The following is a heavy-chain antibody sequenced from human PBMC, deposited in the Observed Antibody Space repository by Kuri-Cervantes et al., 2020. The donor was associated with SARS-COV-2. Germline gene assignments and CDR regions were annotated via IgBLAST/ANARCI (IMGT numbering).Heavy chain of an antibody. V-gene: IGHV4-30-4*08. CDR3: ASQGVGAHRGQDY. D-gene: IGHD1-26*01. CDR1: GGSISSGDYY. J-gene: IGHJ4*02. CDR2: IYYSGST. Sequence: SETLSLTCTVSGGSISSGDYYWSWIRQPPGKGLEWIGYIYYSGSTYYNPSLKSRVIISVDTSKNQFSLKLSSVTAADTAVYYCASQGVGAHRGQDYWGQGTLVTVSS.